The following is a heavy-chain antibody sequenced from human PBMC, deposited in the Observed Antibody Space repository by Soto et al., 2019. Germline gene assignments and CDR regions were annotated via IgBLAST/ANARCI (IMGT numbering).Heavy chain of an antibody. Sequence: QVQLVESGGGVVRPGRSLRLSCAASGFTFSSCAMHWVRQAPGKGLEWVAVIIYDGSDEYYADSVQGRFTISRDNSKNTLYLQMNRLRPEDTAVYYCAAELGNSGYDGHDYWGQGTLVTVSS. CDR2: IIYDGSDE. V-gene: IGHV3-30-3*01. CDR1: GFTFSSCA. CDR3: AAELGNSGYDGHDY. D-gene: IGHD5-12*01. J-gene: IGHJ4*02.